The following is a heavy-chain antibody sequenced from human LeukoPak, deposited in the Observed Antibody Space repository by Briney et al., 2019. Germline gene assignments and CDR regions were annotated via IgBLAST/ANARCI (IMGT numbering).Heavy chain of an antibody. CDR1: GYSISSGYY. J-gene: IGHJ2*01. CDR3: ARRTEYSSGWYLRGWYFDL. Sequence: SETLSLTCAVSGYSISSGYYWGWIRQPPGKGLEWIGSIYHSGSTYYDPSLKSRVTISVDTSKNQFPLRLSSVTAADTAVYYCARRTEYSSGWYLRGWYFDLWGRGTLVTVSS. CDR2: IYHSGST. V-gene: IGHV4-38-2*01. D-gene: IGHD6-19*01.